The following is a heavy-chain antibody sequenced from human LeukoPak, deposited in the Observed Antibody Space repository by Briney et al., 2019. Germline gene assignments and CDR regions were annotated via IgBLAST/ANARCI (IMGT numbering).Heavy chain of an antibody. CDR1: GYTFTSYA. V-gene: IGHV7-4-1*02. CDR3: ARDVDTAMATGGGYYYGMDV. CDR2: INTNTGSP. J-gene: IGHJ6*02. Sequence: ASVKVSCKASGYTFTSYAMNWVRQAPGQGLEWMGWINTNTGSPTYAQGFTGRFVFSLDTSVSTAYLQISSLKAEDTAVYYCARDVDTAMATGGGYYYGMDVWGQGTTVTVSS. D-gene: IGHD5-18*01.